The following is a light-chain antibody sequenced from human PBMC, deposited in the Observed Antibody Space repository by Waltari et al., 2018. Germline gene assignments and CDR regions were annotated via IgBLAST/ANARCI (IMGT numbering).Light chain of an antibody. CDR1: QSVGTY. V-gene: IGKV3-11*01. J-gene: IGKJ4*01. Sequence: EIVFTQSPAPLSLSPGERAPLSCRTSQSVGTYLVWYPQKPGQAPRLLIYDASNRATGIPARFSGSGSGTDFTLTISYLEPEDFAVYYCHQRSDWPLTFGGGTKVEIK. CDR2: DAS. CDR3: HQRSDWPLT.